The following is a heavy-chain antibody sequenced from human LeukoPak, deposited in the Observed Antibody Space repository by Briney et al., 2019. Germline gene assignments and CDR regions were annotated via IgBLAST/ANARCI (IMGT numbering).Heavy chain of an antibody. V-gene: IGHV3-23*01. D-gene: IGHD3-22*01. CDR1: GFTFSSYA. J-gene: IGHJ4*02. Sequence: GGSLRLSCAASGFTFSSYAMSWVRQAPGKGLEWVSAISGSGGSTYYADSVKGRFTISRDNSKNTLYLQMNSLRAEDTAVYYCAKDRTYYYDSSGYRDFDYWGQGTLVTVSS. CDR3: AKDRTYYYDSSGYRDFDY. CDR2: ISGSGGST.